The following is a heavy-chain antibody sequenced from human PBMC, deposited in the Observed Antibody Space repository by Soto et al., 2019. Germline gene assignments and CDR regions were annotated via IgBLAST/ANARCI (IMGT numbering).Heavy chain of an antibody. D-gene: IGHD4-17*01. CDR2: INPSGGST. Sequence: QVQLVQSGAEVKKPGASVKVSCKASGYTFTSYYMHWVRQAPGQGLEWMGIINPSGGSTNYAQKFKGRVTMTRDTSTSTVYMELSSLRSEDTAVYYCARVGMTNNAFDIWGQGTMVTVSS. V-gene: IGHV1-46*01. J-gene: IGHJ3*02. CDR1: GYTFTSYY. CDR3: ARVGMTNNAFDI.